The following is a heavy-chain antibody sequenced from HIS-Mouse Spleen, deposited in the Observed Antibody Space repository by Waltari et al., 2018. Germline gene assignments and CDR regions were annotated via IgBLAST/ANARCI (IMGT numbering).Heavy chain of an antibody. CDR1: GYTFTSYV. D-gene: IGHD6-6*01. CDR2: ISAYNGNT. J-gene: IGHJ4*02. V-gene: IGHV1-18*01. Sequence: QVQLVQSGAEVKKPGASVKVFCKASGYTFTSYVISWVRQAPGQGLEWMGWISAYNGNTNYAQKLQSRVTTTTDKSTSPAYLELRSLRSDDTAVYYCARDEEYSSSYYFDYWGQGTLVTVSS. CDR3: ARDEEYSSSYYFDY.